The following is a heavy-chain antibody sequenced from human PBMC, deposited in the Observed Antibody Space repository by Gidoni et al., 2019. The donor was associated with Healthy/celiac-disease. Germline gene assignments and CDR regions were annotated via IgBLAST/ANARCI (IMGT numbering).Heavy chain of an antibody. CDR1: GGSISSSSYY. Sequence: QLQLQESGPGLVKPSETLSLTCTVSGGSISSSSYYWGWIRPPPGKGLEWIGSIYYSGGTYYHPSLKSRVTISVDTSKNQFSLRLSSVTAADTAVYYCARYCSGGSCPHDAFDIWGQGTMVTVSS. D-gene: IGHD2-15*01. J-gene: IGHJ3*02. CDR2: IYYSGGT. V-gene: IGHV4-39*07. CDR3: ARYCSGGSCPHDAFDI.